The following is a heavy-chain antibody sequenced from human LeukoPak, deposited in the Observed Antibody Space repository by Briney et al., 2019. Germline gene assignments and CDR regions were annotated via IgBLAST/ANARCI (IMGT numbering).Heavy chain of an antibody. D-gene: IGHD1-26*01. CDR3: AREGAGIEMAVDY. CDR1: GFTFSSYS. J-gene: IGHJ4*02. V-gene: IGHV3-21*01. Sequence: GGSLRLSCAASGFTFSSYSMNWVRQAPGEGLEWVSSISSSSSYIYYADSVKGRFTISRDNAKNSLYLQMNSLRAEDTAVYYCAREGAGIEMAVDYWGQGTLVTVSS. CDR2: ISSSSSYI.